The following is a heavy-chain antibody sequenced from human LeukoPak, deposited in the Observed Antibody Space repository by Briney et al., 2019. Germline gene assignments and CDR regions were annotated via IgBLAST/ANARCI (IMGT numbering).Heavy chain of an antibody. D-gene: IGHD3-22*01. J-gene: IGHJ6*02. Sequence: ASVTVSCTASGYTFTSYYMHWVRQAPGQGLEWMGIINPSGGSTSYAQKFQGRVTMTRDTSTSTVYMELSSLRSEDTAVYYCARDSGGYYYDSSGYYQGYGMDVWGQGTTVTVSS. CDR1: GYTFTSYY. CDR3: ARDSGGYYYDSSGYYQGYGMDV. V-gene: IGHV1-46*01. CDR2: INPSGGST.